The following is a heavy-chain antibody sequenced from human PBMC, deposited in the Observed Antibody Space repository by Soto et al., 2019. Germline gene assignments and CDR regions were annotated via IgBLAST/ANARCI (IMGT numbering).Heavy chain of an antibody. CDR2: VFYSGST. CDR1: GGSISSAGYY. D-gene: IGHD3-10*01. Sequence: QVQLQESGPGLVKPSQTLSLTCTVSGGSISSAGYYWSWIRQHPGKGLEWIGYVFYSGSTYYNPSLKSRVTISVYTSKNQFSLKLSSVSAADTAVYYCARWLGMVSGQYYYGMDVWGQGTTVTVSS. J-gene: IGHJ6*02. CDR3: ARWLGMVSGQYYYGMDV. V-gene: IGHV4-31*03.